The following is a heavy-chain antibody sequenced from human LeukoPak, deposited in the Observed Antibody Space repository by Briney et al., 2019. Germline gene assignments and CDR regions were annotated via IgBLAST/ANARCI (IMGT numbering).Heavy chain of an antibody. J-gene: IGHJ4*02. CDR3: ARGKRAVFDY. V-gene: IGHV4-34*01. Sequence: SETLSLTCAVYGGSFSGYYWSWIRQPPGKGLEWIGEINHSGSTNYNPSLKSRVTISVDTSKNQFSLKLSSVTAADTAVYYCARGKRAVFDYWGQGPLVTVSS. D-gene: IGHD6-19*01. CDR2: INHSGST. CDR1: GGSFSGYY.